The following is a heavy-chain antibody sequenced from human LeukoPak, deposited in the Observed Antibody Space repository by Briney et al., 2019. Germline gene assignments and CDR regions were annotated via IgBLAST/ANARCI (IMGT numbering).Heavy chain of an antibody. CDR3: AREYCSTTRCYMADY. CDR2: INSNSGAT. J-gene: IGHJ4*02. D-gene: IGHD2-2*01. Sequence: ASVKVSCKASGYTFTGYYMHWVRQAPGQGLEWMGWINSNSGATHDAQKFQGRVTMTTDTSTSTAYMELRSLRSDDTAVYYCAREYCSTTRCYMADYWGQGTLVTVSS. CDR1: GYTFTGYY. V-gene: IGHV1-2*02.